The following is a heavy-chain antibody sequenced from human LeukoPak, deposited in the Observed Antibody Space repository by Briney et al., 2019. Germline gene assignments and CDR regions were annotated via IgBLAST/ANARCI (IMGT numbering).Heavy chain of an antibody. D-gene: IGHD3-9*01. CDR3: ARLPLTGYSRGYYYGMDV. J-gene: IGHJ6*02. CDR2: IIPIFGTA. CDR1: GGTFSSYA. V-gene: IGHV1-69*13. Sequence: SVKVSCKASGGTFSSYAISWVRQAPGQGLEWMGGIIPIFGTANYAQKFQGRVTITADESTSTAYMELSSLRSEDTAVYYCARLPLTGYSRGYYYGMDVWGQGTTVTVSS.